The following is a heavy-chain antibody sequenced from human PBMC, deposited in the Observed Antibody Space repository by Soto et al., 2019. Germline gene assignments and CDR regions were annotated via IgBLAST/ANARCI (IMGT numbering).Heavy chain of an antibody. Sequence: HPGGSLGLSCAASGFSFSSYAMSWVRQAPGKGLEWVSAISGSGGSTYYADSVKGRFTISRDNSKNTLYLQMNSLSAEDTAVYYCVKVYYDFWRRYHGGPLDYWVQGTLVTVSS. CDR2: ISGSGGST. D-gene: IGHD3-3*01. J-gene: IGHJ4*02. V-gene: IGHV3-23*01. CDR1: GFSFSSYA. CDR3: VKVYYDFWRRYHGGPLDY.